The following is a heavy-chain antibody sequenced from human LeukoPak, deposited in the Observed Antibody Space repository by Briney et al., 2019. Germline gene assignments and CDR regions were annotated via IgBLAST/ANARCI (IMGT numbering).Heavy chain of an antibody. CDR3: AREFVYYYDSSGYYLDY. J-gene: IGHJ4*02. Sequence: GGSLRLSCAASGFTFSSYWMSWVRQAPGKGLEWVANIKQDGSEKYYVDSVKGRFTISRDNAKNSLYLQMNSLRAEDTAVYYCAREFVYYYDSSGYYLDYWGQGTLVTVSS. CDR2: IKQDGSEK. V-gene: IGHV3-7*01. D-gene: IGHD3-22*01. CDR1: GFTFSSYW.